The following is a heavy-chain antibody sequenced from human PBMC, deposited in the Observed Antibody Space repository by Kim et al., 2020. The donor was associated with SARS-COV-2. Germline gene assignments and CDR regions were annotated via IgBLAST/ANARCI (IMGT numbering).Heavy chain of an antibody. J-gene: IGHJ4*02. D-gene: IGHD6-13*01. CDR1: SDSISSYY. CDR3: TRSEGRGSWHQFDY. Sequence: SETLSLTWTVSSDSISSYYWSWIRQLPGKGLEWLGYIYYSGSTDYNPSLKSRVTISWDTSKNQVSLDVTSVSAADTAVYYCTRSEGRGSWHQFDYWGQGMLVTVSS. V-gene: IGHV4-59*01. CDR2: IYYSGST.